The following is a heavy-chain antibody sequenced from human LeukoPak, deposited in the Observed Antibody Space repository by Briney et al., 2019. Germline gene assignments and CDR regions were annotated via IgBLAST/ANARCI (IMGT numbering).Heavy chain of an antibody. CDR3: ARGSGSGSLPDF. J-gene: IGHJ4*02. CDR1: GFTFSKNP. V-gene: IGHV3-64*02. Sequence: GGSLRLSCAASGFTFSKNPMHWVRQAPGKGLEYVSSISSNGGHTNNADSVKGGFTISRDNSENTLYLQMGSLRIEDTAIYYCARGSGSGSLPDFWGQGTLVTVSS. CDR2: ISSNGGHT. D-gene: IGHD3-10*01.